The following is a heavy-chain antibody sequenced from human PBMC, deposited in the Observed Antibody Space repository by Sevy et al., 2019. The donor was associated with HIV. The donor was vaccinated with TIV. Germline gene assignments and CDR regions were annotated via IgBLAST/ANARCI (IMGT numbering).Heavy chain of an antibody. Sequence: GGSLRLSCAASGFTFSSYSMNWVRQAPGKGLEWVSYISSSSSTIYYEGSVKGRFTISRDNAKNSLYLQMNSLRDEETAVYYCARGMKRIAARPHAFDIWGQGTMVTVSS. D-gene: IGHD6-6*01. CDR2: ISSSSSTI. J-gene: IGHJ3*02. CDR3: ARGMKRIAARPHAFDI. V-gene: IGHV3-48*02. CDR1: GFTFSSYS.